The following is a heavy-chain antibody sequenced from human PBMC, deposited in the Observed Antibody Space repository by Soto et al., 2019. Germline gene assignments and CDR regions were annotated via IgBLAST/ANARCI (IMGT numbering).Heavy chain of an antibody. Sequence: GGSLRLSCEGSGFTFSAYAMNWVRQAPGKGLEWVSYISSRSDTLYYADSVKGRFTISRDNAKNSVYLQVNNLRDEDTAVYYCAWDWDIVILSVPIPNYNYGMDVWGQGTTVTVSS. CDR2: ISSRSDTL. CDR1: GFTFSAYA. CDR3: AWDWDIVILSVPIPNYNYGMDV. D-gene: IGHD2-15*01. V-gene: IGHV3-48*02. J-gene: IGHJ6*02.